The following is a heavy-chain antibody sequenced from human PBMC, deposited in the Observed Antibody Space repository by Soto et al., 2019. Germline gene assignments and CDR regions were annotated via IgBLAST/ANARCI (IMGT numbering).Heavy chain of an antibody. CDR3: VGGQYYFDY. CDR2: ISYDGSDK. CDR1: GFPFTSYG. Sequence: QVQLVESGGGVVQPGRSLRLSCAASGFPFTSYGMHWVREGPDKGLEWVAVISYDGSDKYYADSVKGRFTLSRDNSKNTLFLQMNSLRPEDTALYYCVGGQYYFDYRGQGTLVILSS. D-gene: IGHD3-10*01. J-gene: IGHJ4*02. V-gene: IGHV3-30*03.